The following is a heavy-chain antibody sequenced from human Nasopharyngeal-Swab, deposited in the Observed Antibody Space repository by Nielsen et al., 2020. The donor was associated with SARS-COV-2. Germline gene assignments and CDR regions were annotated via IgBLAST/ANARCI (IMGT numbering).Heavy chain of an antibody. V-gene: IGHV3-23*01. J-gene: IGHJ4*02. D-gene: IGHD4-17*01. CDR1: GFTFSSYA. CDR2: ISGSGDNT. CDR3: AKSHLGAATTVTSWYLDY. Sequence: GGSLRLSCAASGFTFSSYAMSWVRQAPRKGLNWVSGISGSGDNTDYADSVKGRFTISRDNSKNTQYLQVNSGRAEDTAVYYCAKSHLGAATTVTSWYLDYLGQGNLVTVSS.